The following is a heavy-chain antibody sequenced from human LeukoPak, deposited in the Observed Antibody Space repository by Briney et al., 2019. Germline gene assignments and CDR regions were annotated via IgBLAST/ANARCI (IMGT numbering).Heavy chain of an antibody. Sequence: GASVKVSCKASGYTFTSYGISWVRQAPGQGLEWMGWISAYNGNTNYAQKFQGRVTMTRDTSISTAYMELSRLRSDDTAVYYCARGQNYYGSGSFPPTDYFDYWGQGTLVTVSS. V-gene: IGHV1-18*01. J-gene: IGHJ4*02. CDR1: GYTFTSYG. CDR3: ARGQNYYGSGSFPPTDYFDY. CDR2: ISAYNGNT. D-gene: IGHD3-10*01.